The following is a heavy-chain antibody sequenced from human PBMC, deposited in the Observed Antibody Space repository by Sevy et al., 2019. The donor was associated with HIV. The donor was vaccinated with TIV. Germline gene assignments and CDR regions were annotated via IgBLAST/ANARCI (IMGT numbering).Heavy chain of an antibody. Sequence: ASVKVSCKASGYTFTSYDINWVRQATGQGLEWMGWMNPNSGNTGYTQKFQGRVTMTRNTSISTAYMGLSSLRSEDTAVYYCARGNVRGLTIFGVVDAAQDYYYGMDVWGQGTTVTVSS. CDR2: MNPNSGNT. D-gene: IGHD3-3*01. CDR3: ARGNVRGLTIFGVVDAAQDYYYGMDV. J-gene: IGHJ6*02. CDR1: GYTFTSYD. V-gene: IGHV1-8*01.